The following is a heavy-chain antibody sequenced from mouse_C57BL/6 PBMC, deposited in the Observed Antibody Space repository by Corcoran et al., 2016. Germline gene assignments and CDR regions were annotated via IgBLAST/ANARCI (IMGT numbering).Heavy chain of an antibody. CDR2: MNIYSGVP. Sequence: QIQSIQSGPELKKPGATVKISCKASGYTFTTYGMSWMKQAPGKGLKWMGWMNIYSGVPTYADDFKGRFALSLETSASTAYLEIHNLKSEDTATYFCARDTNWYFDVWGIGTTVTVSS. D-gene: IGHD1-1*01. CDR3: ARDTNWYFDV. V-gene: IGHV9-3*01. CDR1: GYTFTTYG. J-gene: IGHJ1*03.